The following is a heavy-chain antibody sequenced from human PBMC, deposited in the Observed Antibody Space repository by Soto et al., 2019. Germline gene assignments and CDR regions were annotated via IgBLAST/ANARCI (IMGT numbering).Heavy chain of an antibody. CDR2: VHYSGST. CDR3: ASFSGATYGDYGGGIKY. CDR1: GGSISGSSYY. V-gene: IGHV4-39*01. Sequence: SETLSLTCTVSGGSISGSSYYWGWIRQPPGKGLECIGSVHYSGSTDYTPSLKSRVTISVDTSKNQFSLKLSSVTAADTAVYFCASFSGATYGDYGGGIKYWGQGTLVTVSS. D-gene: IGHD4-17*01. J-gene: IGHJ4*02.